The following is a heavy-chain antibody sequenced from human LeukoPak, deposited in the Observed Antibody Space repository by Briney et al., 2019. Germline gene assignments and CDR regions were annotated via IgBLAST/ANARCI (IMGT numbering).Heavy chain of an antibody. Sequence: GGSLRLSCAASGFSFSNYGMHWVRQAPGKGLEWVAIIWYDGSNKFYADSVKGRFTISRDNSKNTLYPQMNSLRAEDTAVYYCARDPLKRAFDIWGQGAMVTVSS. CDR1: GFSFSNYG. CDR2: IWYDGSNK. V-gene: IGHV3-33*01. CDR3: ARDPLKRAFDI. J-gene: IGHJ3*02.